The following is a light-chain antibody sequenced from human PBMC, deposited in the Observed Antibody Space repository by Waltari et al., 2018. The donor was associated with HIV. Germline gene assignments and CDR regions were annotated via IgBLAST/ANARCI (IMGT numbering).Light chain of an antibody. CDR3: QSFDSSLTTSGVI. CDR2: RNN. Sequence: QSVLTQPPSASGTPGQRVTISCSGSSSNIGSYYVYWYQQLPRTAPKLLIYRNNHRPSGVPDRFSGSKSGTSASLAISGLRSEDEADYYCQSFDSSLTTSGVIFGGGTKLTVL. CDR1: SSNIGSYY. V-gene: IGLV1-47*01. J-gene: IGLJ2*01.